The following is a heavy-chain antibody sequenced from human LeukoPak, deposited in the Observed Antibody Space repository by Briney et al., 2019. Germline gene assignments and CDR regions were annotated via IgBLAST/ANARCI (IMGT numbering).Heavy chain of an antibody. Sequence: KTSETLSLTCTVSGGSISSYYWSWIRQPAGKGLEWIGRIYTSGSTNYNPSLKSRVTISVDTSKNQFSLKLSSVTAADTAVYYCARQTLPYDFWSGYYTGGGWFDPWGQGTLVTVSS. V-gene: IGHV4-4*07. CDR3: ARQTLPYDFWSGYYTGGGWFDP. CDR2: IYTSGST. D-gene: IGHD3-3*01. J-gene: IGHJ5*02. CDR1: GGSISSYY.